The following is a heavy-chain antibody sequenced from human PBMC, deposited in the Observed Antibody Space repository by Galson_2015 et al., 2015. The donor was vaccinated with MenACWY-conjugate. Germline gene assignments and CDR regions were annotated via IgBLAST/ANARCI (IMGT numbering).Heavy chain of an antibody. CDR2: INSDGSST. CDR3: AVYCSSTRCYGASGGY. CDR1: GLTFSSYW. J-gene: IGHJ4*02. Sequence: SLRLSCAASGLTFSSYWMHWVRQAPGKGLVWVPLINSDGSSTSYADSVKGRFTISRDNAKNALYLQVNSLRAEDTAVYYCAVYCSSTRCYGASGGYWGQGTLVTVSS. D-gene: IGHD2-2*01. V-gene: IGHV3-74*01.